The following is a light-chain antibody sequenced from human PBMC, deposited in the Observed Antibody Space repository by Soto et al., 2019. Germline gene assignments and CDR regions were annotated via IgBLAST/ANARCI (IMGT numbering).Light chain of an antibody. CDR1: SSNIGRNT. Sequence: QAVVTQAPSASETPGQRVTISCSGGSSNIGRNTVNWYQQLPGTAPKLLIYSNNRRPSGVPDRFSGSKSGTSASLAISGLQSEDEADYYCAAWDDSLTDYVFGTGTKSPS. J-gene: IGLJ1*01. V-gene: IGLV1-44*01. CDR3: AAWDDSLTDYV. CDR2: SNN.